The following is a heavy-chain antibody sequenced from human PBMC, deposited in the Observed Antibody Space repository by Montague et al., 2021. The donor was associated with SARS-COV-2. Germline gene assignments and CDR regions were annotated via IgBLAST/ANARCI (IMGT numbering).Heavy chain of an antibody. CDR3: ARTGDNTGYYSSAYLPFLM. CDR1: GASVTDYY. CDR2: KFYSGST. Sequence: SETLSLTCSVSGASVTDYYWSWIRQPPGKGLEWIAYKFYSGSTNYNPSLKSRGTISIDTSKNQVSLRLSSVTAADTAVYFCARTGDNTGYYSSAYLPFLMRGQGTMVTVSS. J-gene: IGHJ3*01. D-gene: IGHD3-22*01. V-gene: IGHV4-59*02.